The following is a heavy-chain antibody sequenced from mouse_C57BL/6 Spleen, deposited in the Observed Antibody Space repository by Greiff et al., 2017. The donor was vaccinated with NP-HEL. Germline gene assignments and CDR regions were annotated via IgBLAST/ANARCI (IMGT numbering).Heavy chain of an antibody. CDR1: GYTFTSYW. Sequence: QVQLQQPGAELVKPGASVKLSCKASGYTFTSYWMQWVKQRPGQGLEWIGEIDPSDSYTNYNQKFKGKATLTVDTSSSTAYMQLSSLTSEDSAVYYCARGYYGSSYPWFAYWGQGTLVTVSA. V-gene: IGHV1-50*01. D-gene: IGHD1-1*01. CDR2: IDPSDSYT. CDR3: ARGYYGSSYPWFAY. J-gene: IGHJ3*01.